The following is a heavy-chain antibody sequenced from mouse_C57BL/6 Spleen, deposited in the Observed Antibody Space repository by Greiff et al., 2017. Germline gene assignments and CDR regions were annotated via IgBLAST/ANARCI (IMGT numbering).Heavy chain of an antibody. CDR3: ARSYDYDLYFDD. D-gene: IGHD2-4*01. V-gene: IGHV1-64*01. Sequence: VQLQQPGAELVKPGASVKLSCKASGYTFTSYCMHWVKQRPGQGLEWIGMIHPNSGSTNYNEKFKGKATLTVDKSSSTAYMQLSSLTSEDSAVYYGARSYDYDLYFDDWGQGTTLTVAS. J-gene: IGHJ2*01. CDR1: GYTFTSYC. CDR2: IHPNSGST.